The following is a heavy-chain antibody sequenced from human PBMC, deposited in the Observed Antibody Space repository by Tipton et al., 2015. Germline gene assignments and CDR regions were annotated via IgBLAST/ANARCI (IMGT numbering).Heavy chain of an antibody. Sequence: TLSLTCTVSGVSINSDDYYWSWIRQPPGKGLECIGFIYYTGNTYYNPSLNSRITISLDTSKNQFSLRLNSVTAADTAVYYCARAFGYRYTPRLDFDTWGQGTLVTVSS. J-gene: IGHJ4*02. D-gene: IGHD5-18*01. CDR3: ARAFGYRYTPRLDFDT. CDR2: IYYTGNT. V-gene: IGHV4-30-4*01. CDR1: GVSINSDDYY.